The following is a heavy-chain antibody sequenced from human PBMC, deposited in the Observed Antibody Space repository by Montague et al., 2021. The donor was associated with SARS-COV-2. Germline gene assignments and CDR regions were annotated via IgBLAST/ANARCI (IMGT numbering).Heavy chain of an antibody. J-gene: IGHJ4*02. V-gene: IGHV3-23*01. CDR3: ANWKGYDDNTVTADGVDY. Sequence: ETLSLTCAVYGGSFSGYYWSWIRQPPGKGLRWDSTITGSGDSTHYADSVNGRFTVSRVNSKSTLYLQMHSLRAEDTAVYYCANWKGYDDNTVTADGVDYWGQGALVTVSS. CDR1: GGSFSGYY. CDR2: ITGSGDST. D-gene: IGHD4-17*01.